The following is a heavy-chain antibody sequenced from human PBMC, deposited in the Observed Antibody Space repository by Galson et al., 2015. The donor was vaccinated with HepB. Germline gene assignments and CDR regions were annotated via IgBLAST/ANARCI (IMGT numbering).Heavy chain of an antibody. CDR2: ISYDGSNK. Sequence: SLRLSCAASGFTFSSYGMHWVRQAPGKGLEWVAVISYDGSNKYYADSVKGRFTISRDNSKNTLYLQMNSLRAEDTAVYYCAKDVEEGYCSGGSCYGFYFDYWGQGTLVTVSS. CDR1: GFTFSSYG. CDR3: AKDVEEGYCSGGSCYGFYFDY. D-gene: IGHD2-15*01. J-gene: IGHJ4*02. V-gene: IGHV3-30*18.